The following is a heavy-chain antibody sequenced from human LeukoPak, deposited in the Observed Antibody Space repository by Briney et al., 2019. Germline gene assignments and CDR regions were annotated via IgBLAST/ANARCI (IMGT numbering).Heavy chain of an antibody. CDR2: IYYSGST. V-gene: IGHV4-39*07. CDR3: ARSGRDIAVAGRPLNIPRANWFDP. CDR1: GGSISSSTYY. Sequence: SETLSLTCTVSGGSISSSTYYWGWFRQAPGKGLEWIGNIYYSGSTYYNPSLKSRVTMSVDTSKNQFSLKLSSVTAADTAVYYCARSGRDIAVAGRPLNIPRANWFDPWGQGTLVTVSS. D-gene: IGHD6-19*01. J-gene: IGHJ5*02.